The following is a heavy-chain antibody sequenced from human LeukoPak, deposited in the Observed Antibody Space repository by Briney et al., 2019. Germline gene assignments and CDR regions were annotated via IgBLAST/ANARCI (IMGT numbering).Heavy chain of an antibody. CDR1: GGSISSSSYY. J-gene: IGHJ4*02. Sequence: PGGSLRLSCTVSGGSISSSSYYWSWIRQPPGKGLEWIGYIYYSGSTNYNPSLKSRVTISVDTSKNQFSLKLSSVTAADTAVYYCARGGRSYEFDYWGQGTLVTVSS. D-gene: IGHD1-26*01. CDR3: ARGGRSYEFDY. V-gene: IGHV4-61*01. CDR2: IYYSGST.